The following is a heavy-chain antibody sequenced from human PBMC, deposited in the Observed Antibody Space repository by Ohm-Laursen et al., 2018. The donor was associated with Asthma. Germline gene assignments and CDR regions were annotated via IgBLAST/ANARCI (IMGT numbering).Heavy chain of an antibody. CDR1: GYTFTSYD. V-gene: IGHV1-46*03. D-gene: IGHD1-26*01. CDR2: INPSGGST. J-gene: IGHJ4*02. CDR3: ARGEMGATPGIDY. Sequence: ASVKVSCKASGYTFTSYDINWVRQATGQGLEWMGIINPSGGSTSYAQKFQGRVTMTRDTSTSTVYMELSSLRSEDMAVYYCARGEMGATPGIDYWGQGTLVTVSS.